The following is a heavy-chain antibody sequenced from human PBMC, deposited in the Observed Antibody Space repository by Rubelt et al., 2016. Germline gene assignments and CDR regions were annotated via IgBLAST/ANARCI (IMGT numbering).Heavy chain of an antibody. Sequence: AASGFTFSSYSMNWVRQAPGRGLEWVSYISTSSSTIYYADSVKGRFTISRDNAKNSLYLQMNSLRAEDTAIYYCARWSGTYYDHWGQGTLVTVSS. D-gene: IGHD3-3*01. CDR3: ARWSGTYYDH. CDR2: ISTSSSTI. V-gene: IGHV3-48*04. J-gene: IGHJ4*02. CDR1: GFTFSSYS.